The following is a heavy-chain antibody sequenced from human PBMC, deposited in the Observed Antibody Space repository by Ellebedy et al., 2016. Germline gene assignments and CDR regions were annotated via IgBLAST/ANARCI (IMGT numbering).Heavy chain of an antibody. CDR1: GFTFSSYG. CDR3: ARETAALTIYYFDY. V-gene: IGHV3-33*01. CDR2: IWYDGSNK. Sequence: GESLKISXAASGFTFSSYGMHWVRQAPGKGLEWVAVIWYDGSNKYYADSVKGRFTISRDNSKNTLYLQMNSLRAEDTAVYYCARETAALTIYYFDYWGQGTLVTVSS. J-gene: IGHJ4*02. D-gene: IGHD2-2*01.